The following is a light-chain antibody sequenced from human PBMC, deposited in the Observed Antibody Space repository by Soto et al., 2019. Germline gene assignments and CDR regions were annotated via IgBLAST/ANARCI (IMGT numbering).Light chain of an antibody. CDR2: AAS. V-gene: IGKV1-39*01. J-gene: IGKJ5*01. CDR1: ETVSNF. CDR3: QQSYTTPPVT. Sequence: DIQMTQSPSSLSASVGDRVTITCRASETVSNFLNWYQQKPGKAPKLLIYAASSLQSGVPSRFSGSGSGTDFTLTISSLQPEDFATYYCQQSYTTPPVTFGQGTRLESK.